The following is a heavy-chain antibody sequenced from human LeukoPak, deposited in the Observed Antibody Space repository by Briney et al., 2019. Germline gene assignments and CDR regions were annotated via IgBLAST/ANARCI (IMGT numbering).Heavy chain of an antibody. J-gene: IGHJ5*02. CDR1: GGSISSYY. Sequence: PSETLSLTCTVSGGSISSYYWSWIRQPPGKGLEYIGYIYYSGSSNYNPSLKSRVTISVDTSKNQFSLKLSSVTAADTAVYYCARTHDYGDPGWFDPWGQGTLVTVFS. CDR3: ARTHDYGDPGWFDP. CDR2: IYYSGSS. V-gene: IGHV4-59*08. D-gene: IGHD4-17*01.